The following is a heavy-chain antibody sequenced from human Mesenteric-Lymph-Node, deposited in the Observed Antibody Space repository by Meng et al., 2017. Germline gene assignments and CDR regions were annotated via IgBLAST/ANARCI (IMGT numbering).Heavy chain of an antibody. CDR1: GFTFSTYA. CDR2: VSGNGIHT. D-gene: IGHD1-26*01. CDR3: AKEVEWELTPDDY. V-gene: IGHV3-23*01. J-gene: IGHJ4*02. Sequence: GESLKISCAASGFTFSTYAMSWVRQAPGKGLEWVSGVSGNGIHTYYADSVKGRFTISRDNSKNMLYLQMNSLRAEDTAVYYCAKEVEWELTPDDYWGQGTLVTVSS.